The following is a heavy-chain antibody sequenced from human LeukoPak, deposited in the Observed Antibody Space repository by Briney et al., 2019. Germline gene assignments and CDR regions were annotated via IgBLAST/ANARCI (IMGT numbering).Heavy chain of an antibody. J-gene: IGHJ3*02. CDR3: ASAIVVVPAGHDAFDI. V-gene: IGHV1-18*01. Sequence: ASVKVSCKASGYTFTSYGISWVLQAPGQGLEWMGWISAYNGNTNYAQKLQGRVTMTTDTSTSTAYMELRSLRSDDTAVYYCASAIVVVPAGHDAFDIWGQGTMVTVSS. CDR1: GYTFTSYG. CDR2: ISAYNGNT. D-gene: IGHD2-2*01.